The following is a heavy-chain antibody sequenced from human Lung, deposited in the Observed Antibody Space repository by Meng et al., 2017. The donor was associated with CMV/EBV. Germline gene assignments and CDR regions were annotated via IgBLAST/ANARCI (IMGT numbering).Heavy chain of an antibody. J-gene: IGHJ4*01. V-gene: IGHV5-51*01. Sequence: GESXKISCEGSGYNFTNYWIGWVRQVSGKGLEWMGIIYPGDPDTRYSPSFQGQVTISVDKSISSAYLQWRSLEASDTAMYYCARLDDTSDYFSHFDYWGHGTLVTVSS. CDR3: ARLDDTSDYFSHFDY. D-gene: IGHD4-17*01. CDR2: IYPGDPDT. CDR1: GYNFTNYW.